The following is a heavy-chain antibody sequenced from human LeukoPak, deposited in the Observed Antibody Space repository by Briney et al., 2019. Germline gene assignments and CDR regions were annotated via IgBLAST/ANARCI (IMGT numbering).Heavy chain of an antibody. Sequence: PSETLSLTCTVSGGSISSGGYYWSWIRQHPGKGLEWIGYIYYSGSTYYNPSLKSRVTISVDTSKNQFSLKLSSVTAADTAVYYCARTPDTAMVYYFDYWGQGTLVTVSS. CDR1: GGSISSGGYY. CDR2: IYYSGST. D-gene: IGHD5-18*01. J-gene: IGHJ4*02. CDR3: ARTPDTAMVYYFDY. V-gene: IGHV4-31*03.